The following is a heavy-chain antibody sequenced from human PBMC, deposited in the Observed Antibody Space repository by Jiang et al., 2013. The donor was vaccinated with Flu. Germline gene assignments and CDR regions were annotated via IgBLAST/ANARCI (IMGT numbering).Heavy chain of an antibody. Sequence: GAEVKKPGSSVKVSCKASGGTFSSYAISWVRQAPGQGLEWMGGIIPILGIANYAQKFQGRVTITADKSTSTAYMELSSLRSEDTAVYYCARSGVDVNWFDPWGQGTLVTVSS. CDR3: ARSGVDVNWFDP. CDR1: GGTFSSYA. J-gene: IGHJ5*02. D-gene: IGHD3-10*01. V-gene: IGHV1-69*04. CDR2: IIPILGIA.